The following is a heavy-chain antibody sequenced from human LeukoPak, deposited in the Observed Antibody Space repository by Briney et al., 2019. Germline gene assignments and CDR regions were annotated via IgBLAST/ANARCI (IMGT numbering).Heavy chain of an antibody. J-gene: IGHJ4*02. CDR3: AKGYYFDY. Sequence: SETLSLTCAVYGGSFSGYYWSWIRQPPGKGLEWIGEINHSGSTNYNPSLKSRVTISVDTSKNQFSLKLSSVTAADTAIYYCAKGYYFDYWGQGTLVTVSS. CDR2: INHSGST. CDR1: GGSFSGYY. V-gene: IGHV4-34*01.